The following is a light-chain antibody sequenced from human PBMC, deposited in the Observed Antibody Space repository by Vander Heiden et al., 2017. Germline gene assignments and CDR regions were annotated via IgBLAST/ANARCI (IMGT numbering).Light chain of an antibody. Sequence: QSVLTPPPPVSGAPGQRVTISCTGSPSNIGAGYDVHWYQQLPGTAPKLLMYGNSNRPSGVPDRFSGSKSGTSASLAITGLQAEDEADYYCQSYDTSLSGYVFGTGTKVTVL. CDR1: PSNIGAGYD. CDR3: QSYDTSLSGYV. J-gene: IGLJ1*01. V-gene: IGLV1-40*01. CDR2: GNS.